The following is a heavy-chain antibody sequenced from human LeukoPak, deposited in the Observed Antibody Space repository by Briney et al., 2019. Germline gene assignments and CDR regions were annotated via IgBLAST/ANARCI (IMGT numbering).Heavy chain of an antibody. Sequence: PSEALSLTCAVSGGSIRSNSYYWGWIRQPPGKGLEWIGSIYHAGSVNYNPSLKSRVTISVDTSKNQFSLKLSSVTAADTAVYYCARGGGGWYLSYFDNWGQGALVTVSS. CDR2: IYHAGSV. D-gene: IGHD6-19*01. V-gene: IGHV4-39*07. J-gene: IGHJ4*02. CDR1: GGSIRSNSYY. CDR3: ARGGGGWYLSYFDN.